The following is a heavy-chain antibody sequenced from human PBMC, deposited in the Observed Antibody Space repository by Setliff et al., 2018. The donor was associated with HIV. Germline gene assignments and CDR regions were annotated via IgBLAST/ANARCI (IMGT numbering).Heavy chain of an antibody. J-gene: IGHJ6*02. Sequence: PSETLSLTCTVSGDFFSRDYYWGWIRQSPGKGLEGIGSFYETRYTYYNPSLKSRVTISVDTSKNQFYLKLTSVTAADTAVYYCARDKRASFDGLDVWGRGTTVTVSS. CDR2: FYETRYT. CDR1: GDFFSRDYY. D-gene: IGHD1-1*01. V-gene: IGHV4-38-2*02. CDR3: ARDKRASFDGLDV.